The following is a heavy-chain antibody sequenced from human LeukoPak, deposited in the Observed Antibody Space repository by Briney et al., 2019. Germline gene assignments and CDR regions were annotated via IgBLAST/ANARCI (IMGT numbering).Heavy chain of an antibody. V-gene: IGHV3-74*01. CDR3: ARNTYYYDSGGYYFDY. Sequence: GGSLRLSCAASGFTFSRYWMHWVRQAPGKGLVWVSRIDSSGSMITYADSVKGRFTISRDNAKNTLYLQMNSLRAEDTAIYYCARNTYYYDSGGYYFDYWGQGSLITVSS. J-gene: IGHJ4*02. CDR2: IDSSGSMI. D-gene: IGHD3-22*01. CDR1: GFTFSRYW.